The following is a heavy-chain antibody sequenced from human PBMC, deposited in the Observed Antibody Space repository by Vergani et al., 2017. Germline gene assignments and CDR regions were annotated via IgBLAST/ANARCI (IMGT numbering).Heavy chain of an antibody. CDR1: GYSFTNYW. J-gene: IGHJ4*02. Sequence: EVQLVQSGAEVKKPGESLKISCQISGYSFTNYWIGWVRQMPGKGLEWMGIIHPADPDTRYSPSFQGQVTISVDKSISTAYLQRSSLRASASAMYYCSRLYGRDSSGSKYFDYWGQGTLVTVSS. V-gene: IGHV5-51*01. CDR2: IHPADPDT. CDR3: SRLYGRDSSGSKYFDY. D-gene: IGHD3-22*01.